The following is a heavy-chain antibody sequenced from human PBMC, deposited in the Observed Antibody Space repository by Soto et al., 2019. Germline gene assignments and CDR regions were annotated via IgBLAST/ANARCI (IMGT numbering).Heavy chain of an antibody. CDR3: ARPPSRKWYYMDV. CDR1: GYSFSSFW. D-gene: IGHD2-2*01. CDR2: IYPGDSET. V-gene: IGHV5-51*01. Sequence: PGESLKISCEASGYSFSSFWIGWVRQMPGKGLEWMGIIYPGDSETRYSPSFQGQVTISADKSINTAYLQWSSLKASDTAMYYCARPPSRKWYYMDVWGKGTTVPVYS. J-gene: IGHJ6*03.